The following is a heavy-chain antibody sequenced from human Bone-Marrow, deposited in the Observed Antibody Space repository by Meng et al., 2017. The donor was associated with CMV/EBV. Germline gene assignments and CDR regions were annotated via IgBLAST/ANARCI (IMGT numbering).Heavy chain of an antibody. J-gene: IGHJ6*02. CDR1: GGSVSSGSYY. D-gene: IGHD3-22*01. CDR2: IYYSGST. Sequence: SETLSLTCTVSGGSVSSGSYYWSWIRQPPGKGLEWIGYIYYSGSTNYNPSLKSRVTISVDTSKHQFSLKLSSVTAADTAVYYCAGGYYPYYGMDVWGQGTTVTVSS. CDR3: AGGYYPYYGMDV. V-gene: IGHV4-61*01.